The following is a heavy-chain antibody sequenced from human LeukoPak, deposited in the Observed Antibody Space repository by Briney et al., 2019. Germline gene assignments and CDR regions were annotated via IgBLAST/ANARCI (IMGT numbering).Heavy chain of an antibody. CDR3: ARAGYNWEHDY. Sequence: GGSLRLSCAASGFTFSSSWMYWVRQAPGKGLVWVSRIDSDGSDTTYADSVKGRFTISRDNAKNTLYLQMNSLRAEDTAVYYCARAGYNWEHDYWGQGTLVTVSS. V-gene: IGHV3-74*01. CDR2: IDSDGSDT. J-gene: IGHJ4*02. D-gene: IGHD5-24*01. CDR1: GFTFSSSW.